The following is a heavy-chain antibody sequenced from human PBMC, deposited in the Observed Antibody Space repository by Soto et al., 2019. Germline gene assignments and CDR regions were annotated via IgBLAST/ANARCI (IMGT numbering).Heavy chain of an antibody. CDR1: GYTLTELS. D-gene: IGHD3-10*01. V-gene: IGHV1-24*01. J-gene: IGHJ4*02. CDR3: AINMVRGVSFDY. CDR2: FDPEDGET. Sequence: ASVKVSCKVSGYTLTELSMHWVRQAPGKGLEWMGGFDPEDGETIYAQKFQGRVTMTEDTSTDTAYMELSSLGSEDTAVYYCAINMVRGVSFDYWGQGTLVTVSS.